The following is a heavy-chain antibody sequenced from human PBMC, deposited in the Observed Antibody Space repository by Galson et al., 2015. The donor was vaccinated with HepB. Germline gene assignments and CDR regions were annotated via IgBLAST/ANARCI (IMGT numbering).Heavy chain of an antibody. CDR3: ARDCAYRDSSGCYFDY. CDR2: TSYDGSNK. V-gene: IGHV3-30*04. J-gene: IGHJ4*02. Sequence: SLRLSCAASGFTFSNYAMHWVRQAPGRGLEWVAVTSYDGSNKNYADSVKGRFTISRDNSKNTLHLQMNSLRVEDTAVYYCARDCAYRDSSGCYFDYWGQGTLVIVSS. D-gene: IGHD6-19*01. CDR1: GFTFSNYA.